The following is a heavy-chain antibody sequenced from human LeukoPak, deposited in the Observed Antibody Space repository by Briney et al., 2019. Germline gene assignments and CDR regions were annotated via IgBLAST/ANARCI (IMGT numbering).Heavy chain of an antibody. CDR1: GFTFNTYW. Sequence: PGGSLRLSCVASGFTFNTYWMHWVRQAPGKGLAWVSRINPDGRSTDYADSVKGRFTISRDNAKNTLYLQMNSLRADDTAIYYCARVDGTGNSVFDNWGRGTLVPVSS. J-gene: IGHJ4*02. CDR2: INPDGRST. V-gene: IGHV3-74*01. CDR3: ARVDGTGNSVFDN. D-gene: IGHD6-19*01.